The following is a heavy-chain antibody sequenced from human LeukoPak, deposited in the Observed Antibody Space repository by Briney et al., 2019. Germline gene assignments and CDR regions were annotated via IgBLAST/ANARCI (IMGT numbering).Heavy chain of an antibody. CDR2: INLDGGST. Sequence: ASVKVSCTGSGYTFTSYWIQWVRQAPGQGLEWMGLINLDGGSTAYAHRFQGRVTMTRDTSTSTVYMDLSSLRSEDTAMYYCARAPRNSSTMLDYWGQGTLVTVSS. D-gene: IGHD6-13*01. J-gene: IGHJ4*02. CDR3: ARAPRNSSTMLDY. CDR1: GYTFTSYW. V-gene: IGHV1-46*01.